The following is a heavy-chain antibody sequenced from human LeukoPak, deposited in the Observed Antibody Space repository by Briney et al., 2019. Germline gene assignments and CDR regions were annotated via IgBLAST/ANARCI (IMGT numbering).Heavy chain of an antibody. CDR2: ISSSGSTI. V-gene: IGHV3-48*03. Sequence: GGSLRLSCAASGFTFSSYEMNWVRQAPGKGLEWVSYISSSGSTIYYADSVKGRFTISRDNAKNSLYLQMSSLRAEDTAVYYCAREYNWKQEGAFDIWGQGTMVTVSS. CDR1: GFTFSSYE. D-gene: IGHD1-20*01. J-gene: IGHJ3*02. CDR3: AREYNWKQEGAFDI.